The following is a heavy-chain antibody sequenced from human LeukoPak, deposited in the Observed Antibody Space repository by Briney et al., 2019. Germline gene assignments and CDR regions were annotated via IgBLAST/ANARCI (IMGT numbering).Heavy chain of an antibody. V-gene: IGHV3-48*04. Sequence: GGSLRLSCAASGFTFSSYSMNWVRQAPGKGLEWVSYISSSSSTIYYADSVKGRFTISRDNAKNSLYLQMNSLRAEDTAVYYCARGEVDTAMVNWGQGTLVTVSS. CDR1: GFTFSSYS. CDR3: ARGEVDTAMVN. J-gene: IGHJ4*02. D-gene: IGHD5-18*01. CDR2: ISSSSSTI.